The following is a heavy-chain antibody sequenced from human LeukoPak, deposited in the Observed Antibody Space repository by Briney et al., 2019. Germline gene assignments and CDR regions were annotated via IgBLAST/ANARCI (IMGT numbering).Heavy chain of an antibody. V-gene: IGHV1-18*01. CDR2: ISAYNGNT. Sequence: ASVKVSCKASGYTFTSYGISWVRQAPGQGLEWMGWISAYNGNTNYAQKLQGRVTMTTDTSTSTAYMELRSLRSDDTAVYYCASWERGYSYDRDAFDIWGQGTMVTVSS. D-gene: IGHD5-18*01. CDR1: GYTFTSYG. J-gene: IGHJ3*02. CDR3: ASWERGYSYDRDAFDI.